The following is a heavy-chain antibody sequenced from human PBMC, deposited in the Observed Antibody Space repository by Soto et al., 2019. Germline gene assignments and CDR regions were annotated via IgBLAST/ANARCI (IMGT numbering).Heavy chain of an antibody. CDR3: ARGVATIGP. CDR2: IYYSGST. Sequence: QVQLQESGPRLVKPSETLSLTCTVSGDSISSYYWSWIRQPPGKGLEWIGYIYYSGSTNYKPSLKSRVTISVDTPKNQFSLKLTSVTAADTAVYYCARGVATIGPWGQGTLVTVSS. V-gene: IGHV4-59*01. CDR1: GDSISSYY. J-gene: IGHJ5*02. D-gene: IGHD5-12*01.